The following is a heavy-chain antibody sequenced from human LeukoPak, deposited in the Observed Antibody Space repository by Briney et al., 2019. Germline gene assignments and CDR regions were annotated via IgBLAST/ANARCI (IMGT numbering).Heavy chain of an antibody. CDR1: GFTFSNYA. Sequence: GRSLRLSCAASGFTFSNYAMHWVRQAPGKGLEWVAVISYDGSNKYYADSVKGRFTISRDNSKNTLYLQMNSLRAEDTAVYYCAKGGVRVSSSWYGFDPWGQGTLVTVSS. CDR3: AKGGVRVSSSWYGFDP. D-gene: IGHD6-13*01. CDR2: ISYDGSNK. J-gene: IGHJ5*02. V-gene: IGHV3-30-3*01.